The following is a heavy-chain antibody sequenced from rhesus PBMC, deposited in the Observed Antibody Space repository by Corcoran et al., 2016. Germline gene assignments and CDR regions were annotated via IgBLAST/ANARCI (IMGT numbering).Heavy chain of an antibody. CDR2: IYGSGGSH. Sequence: QVQLQESGPGLVKPSETLSLTCAVSGGSISSNYWCWIRQAPGKGLEWIGRIYGSGGSHHYNPSLKSRVTISTDTSKNQFSLKLSSVTAADMAVYYCARDRGVIAAAGVDYWGQGVLVTVSS. J-gene: IGHJ4*01. V-gene: IGHV4-160*01. CDR1: GGSISSNY. D-gene: IGHD6-31*01. CDR3: ARDRGVIAAAGVDY.